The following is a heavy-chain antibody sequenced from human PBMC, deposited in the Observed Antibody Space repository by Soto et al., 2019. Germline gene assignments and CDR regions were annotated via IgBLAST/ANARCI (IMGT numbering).Heavy chain of an antibody. D-gene: IGHD3-16*01. J-gene: IGHJ6*02. Sequence: GASVKVSFKASGYTFTTYEINWGRQVPGQGLEWMGWMRTSSGNTGYVDQFRGRVTMTSNTSMTTAYMELSSLRSEDTAVYYCARVGGQSFGDHGMDVWGHGTTVTVSS. CDR2: MRTSSGNT. CDR1: GYTFTTYE. V-gene: IGHV1-8*01. CDR3: ARVGGQSFGDHGMDV.